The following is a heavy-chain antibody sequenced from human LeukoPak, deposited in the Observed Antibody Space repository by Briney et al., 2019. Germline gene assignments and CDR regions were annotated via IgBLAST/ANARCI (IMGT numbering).Heavy chain of an antibody. CDR3: AKFPGAYAPRRYFQH. CDR2: ISGSGGST. D-gene: IGHD2-8*01. J-gene: IGHJ1*01. Sequence: PAGGSLRLSCAASGFTFSSYAMSWVRQAPGKGLEWVSAISGSGGSTYYADSVKGRFTISRDNSKNPLYLQMNSLRAEDTAVYYCAKFPGAYAPRRYFQHWGQGTLVTVSS. CDR1: GFTFSSYA. V-gene: IGHV3-23*01.